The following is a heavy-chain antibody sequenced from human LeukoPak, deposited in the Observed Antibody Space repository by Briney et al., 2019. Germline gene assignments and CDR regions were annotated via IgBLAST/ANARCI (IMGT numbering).Heavy chain of an antibody. CDR1: GYTFTGYY. Sequence: ASVKVSCKASGYTFTGYYMHWVRQAPGQGLEWMGWINPNSGGTNYAQKFQGRVTMTRDTSISTAYMELSRLRSDDTAVYYCARDPASIVVVPAAPSPYYFDYWGQGTLVTVSS. CDR2: INPNSGGT. J-gene: IGHJ4*02. D-gene: IGHD2-2*01. CDR3: ARDPASIVVVPAAPSPYYFDY. V-gene: IGHV1-2*02.